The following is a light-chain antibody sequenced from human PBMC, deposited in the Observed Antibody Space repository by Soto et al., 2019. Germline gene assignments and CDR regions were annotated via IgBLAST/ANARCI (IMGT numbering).Light chain of an antibody. V-gene: IGLV3-21*02. CDR1: NIAIKS. Sequence: SSELTQAPSVSVAPGQTARITCGGNNIAIKSVHWYQQKPGQAPVLVVYDDGDRPSGIPERFSGSNSGNTATLTITRVEAGDDADYHCQVLDSSSDHRVVFGGGTKLTVL. CDR3: QVLDSSSDHRVV. CDR2: DDG. J-gene: IGLJ2*01.